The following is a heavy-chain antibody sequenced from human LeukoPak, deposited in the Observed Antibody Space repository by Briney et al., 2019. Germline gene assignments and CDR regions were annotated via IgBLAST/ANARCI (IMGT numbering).Heavy chain of an antibody. V-gene: IGHV1-8*01. J-gene: IGHJ4*02. Sequence: ASVKVSCKTSGYSFTSYDISWVRQATGQGLEWMGWMNPNSGNTGHAQKFQGRVTMTRNTSMSTAYMEMISLRSEDTAVYYCARGSGSGSGWYWFDYWGQGTLVTVSS. CDR2: MNPNSGNT. CDR3: ARGSGSGSGWYWFDY. D-gene: IGHD6-19*01. CDR1: GYSFTSYD.